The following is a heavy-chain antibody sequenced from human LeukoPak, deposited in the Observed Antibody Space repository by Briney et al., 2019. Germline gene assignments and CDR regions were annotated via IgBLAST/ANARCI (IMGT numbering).Heavy chain of an antibody. CDR2: VKGDGGFT. D-gene: IGHD5-24*01. J-gene: IGHJ4*02. CDR3: VRDGDDFNFDY. V-gene: IGHV3-74*01. Sequence: GGSLRLSCAASGFTFRSYWMHSVRQAPGKGLVWVSRVKGDGGFTNYADSVYGRFTISRDNAKNTLYLHMHSLRAEDTAVYYCVRDGDDFNFDYWGQGSLVTVSS. CDR1: GFTFRSYW.